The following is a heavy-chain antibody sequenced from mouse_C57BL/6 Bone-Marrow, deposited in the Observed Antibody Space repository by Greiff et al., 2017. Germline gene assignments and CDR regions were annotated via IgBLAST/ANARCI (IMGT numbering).Heavy chain of an antibody. CDR2: INPNNGGT. D-gene: IGHD3-3*01. CDR3: AREGQYYYAMDY. Sequence: VQLQQSGPELVKPGASVKISCKASGYTFTDYYMNWVKQSHGKSLEWIGDINPNNGGTSYNQKFKGKATLTVDKSSRTAYMELRSLTSEDSAVYYCAREGQYYYAMDYWGQGTSVTVSS. V-gene: IGHV1-26*01. CDR1: GYTFTDYY. J-gene: IGHJ4*01.